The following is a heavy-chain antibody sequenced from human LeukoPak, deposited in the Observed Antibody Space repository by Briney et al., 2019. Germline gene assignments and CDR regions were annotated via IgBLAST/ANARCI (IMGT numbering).Heavy chain of an antibody. CDR3: ARQYGSGSYDY. V-gene: IGHV5-51*01. D-gene: IGHD3-10*01. Sequence: GESLKISCKGSGYSFTNYWIGWVRQVPGKGLEWMGIIYPGDSDTKYSPSFQGQVTISADKSINSAYPQWSSLKASDTAMYYCARQYGSGSYDYWGQGTLVTVSS. CDR1: GYSFTNYW. J-gene: IGHJ4*02. CDR2: IYPGDSDT.